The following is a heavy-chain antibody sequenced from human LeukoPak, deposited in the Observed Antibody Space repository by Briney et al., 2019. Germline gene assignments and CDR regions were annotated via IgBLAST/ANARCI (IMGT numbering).Heavy chain of an antibody. CDR3: ARAADYYDSSGQYYMDV. CDR1: RFTFSIYA. CDR2: ISYTGMYE. V-gene: IGHV3-30*04. D-gene: IGHD3-22*01. J-gene: IGHJ6*03. Sequence: PGGSLRLSCAASRFTFSIYAMHWVRQAPGKGLEWVAVISYTGMYEYYADSVKGRFTISRDNSKNTLYLQMNSLRVDDTAVYYCARAADYYDSSGQYYMDVWGKGTTFPVSS.